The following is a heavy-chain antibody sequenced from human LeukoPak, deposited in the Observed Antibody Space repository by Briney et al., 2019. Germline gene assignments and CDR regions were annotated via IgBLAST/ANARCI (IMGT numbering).Heavy chain of an antibody. CDR3: ARSMYSTNADS. CDR2: MYYSGST. J-gene: IGHJ4*02. Sequence: SETLSLTCNVSDDSISSSNYYWGWIRQPPGKGLEWIGSMYYSGSTYYNPSLKSRVTISVDTSKNHLSLRLSSVTAADTAVYYCARSMYSTNADSWGQGTLVTVSS. D-gene: IGHD6-13*01. V-gene: IGHV4-39*02. CDR1: DDSISSSNYY.